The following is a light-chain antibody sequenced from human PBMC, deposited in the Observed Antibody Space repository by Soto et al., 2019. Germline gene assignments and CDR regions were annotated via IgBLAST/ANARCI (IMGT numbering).Light chain of an antibody. CDR1: SSDVGRYNY. CDR3: KSYTSSNTYV. CDR2: DVP. V-gene: IGLV2-14*01. J-gene: IGLJ1*01. Sequence: SVLTQPASLSASPRQSITISCTGTSSDVGRYNYVSWYQQYPGEAPKFITYDVPTRPSGVSNRFSGSKSGNTASLTISGLQAEDEADYYCKSYTSSNTYVFGTGTKVTVL.